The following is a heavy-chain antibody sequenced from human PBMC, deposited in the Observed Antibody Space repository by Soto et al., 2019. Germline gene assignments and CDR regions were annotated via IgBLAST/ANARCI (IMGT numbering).Heavy chain of an antibody. J-gene: IGHJ6*02. V-gene: IGHV1-18*01. CDR2: ISAYNGNT. Sequence: QVQLVQCGGEVKKPGASVKVSCKTSGYRCTTYGISWVRQAPGQGLEWMGWISAYNGNTNYAQKLQDRVTMTTDTPTSPAYMELRSLRSDDTAVYYCARESPAPYYYYGMDVWGQGSTVTVSS. CDR3: ARESPAPYYYYGMDV. CDR1: GYRCTTYG.